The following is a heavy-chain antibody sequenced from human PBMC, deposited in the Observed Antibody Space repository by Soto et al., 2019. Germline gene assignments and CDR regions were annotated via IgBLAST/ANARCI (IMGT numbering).Heavy chain of an antibody. V-gene: IGHV1-18*01. J-gene: IGHJ4*02. CDR3: ARDMSVGGDWIQLWYDY. D-gene: IGHD5-18*01. Sequence: QVQLVQSGAEVKKPGASVKVSCKASGYTFTSYGISWVRQAPGQGLEWMGWISAYNGNTNYAQKLQGRVTMTTDTSTSTAYMELRSLRSDDTAVYYCARDMSVGGDWIQLWYDYWGQGTLVTVSS. CDR1: GYTFTSYG. CDR2: ISAYNGNT.